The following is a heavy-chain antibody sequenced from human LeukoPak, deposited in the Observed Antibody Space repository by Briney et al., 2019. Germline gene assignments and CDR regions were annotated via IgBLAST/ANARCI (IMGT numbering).Heavy chain of an antibody. Sequence: AQTLSLTCAVSVGSISRGGYSWSWIRQPPGKGLEWIGYIYHSGSTYYNPSLKSRVTISVDRSKNQFSLKLSSVTAADTAVYYCARASSRGTMVRGVFDYWGQGTLVTVSS. D-gene: IGHD3-10*01. J-gene: IGHJ4*02. CDR1: VGSISRGGYS. CDR2: IYHSGST. V-gene: IGHV4-30-2*01. CDR3: ARASSRGTMVRGVFDY.